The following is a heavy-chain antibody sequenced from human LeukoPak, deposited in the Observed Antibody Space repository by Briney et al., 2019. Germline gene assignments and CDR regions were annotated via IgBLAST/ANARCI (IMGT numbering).Heavy chain of an antibody. CDR2: ISHSGNT. Sequence: PSETLSLTCAVSGASISSGGYSWSWIRQPPGKGLEWIGYISHSGNTYYIPSLKSRVTISVDKSKNQFSLKLTSVTAADTAVYYCARYSSTWPYWYFDLWGRGTLVTVSS. CDR1: GASISSGGYS. CDR3: ARYSSTWPYWYFDL. D-gene: IGHD6-13*01. J-gene: IGHJ2*01. V-gene: IGHV4-30-2*01.